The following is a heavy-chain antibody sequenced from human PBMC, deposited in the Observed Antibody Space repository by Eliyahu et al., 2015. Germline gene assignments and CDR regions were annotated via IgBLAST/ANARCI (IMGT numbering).Heavy chain of an antibody. CDR3: ARATGDCGGGSCYSELDS. J-gene: IGHJ4*02. V-gene: IGHV3-30*01. Sequence: QAHLVXXGGGVVQPGRSXRLXCXASGFMFSYSSFHWVRQAPGKGPESVALISNDEKNQHYADSVKGRFTISRDNSKNILYLQMNSLTGEDAAIYYCARATGDCGGGSCYSELDSWGQGTLVTVSS. D-gene: IGHD2-15*01. CDR1: GFMFSYSS. CDR2: ISNDEKNQ.